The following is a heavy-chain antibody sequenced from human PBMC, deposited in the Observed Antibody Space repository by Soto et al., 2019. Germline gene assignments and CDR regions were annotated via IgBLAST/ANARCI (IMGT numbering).Heavy chain of an antibody. D-gene: IGHD3-9*01. CDR2: IKQDGSEK. CDR3: ARDHTYYDILTGYSYYYYYGMDV. J-gene: IGHJ6*02. Sequence: LRLSCAASGFTFSSYWMSWVRQAPGKGLEWVANIKQDGSEKYYVDSVKGRFTISRDNAKNSLYLQMNSLRAEDTAVYYCARDHTYYDILTGYSYYYYYGMDVWGQGTTVTVSS. V-gene: IGHV3-7*03. CDR1: GFTFSSYW.